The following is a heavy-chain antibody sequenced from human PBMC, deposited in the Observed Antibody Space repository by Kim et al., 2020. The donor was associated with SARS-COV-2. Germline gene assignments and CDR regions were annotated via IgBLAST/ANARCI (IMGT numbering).Heavy chain of an antibody. D-gene: IGHD4-17*01. CDR1: GFTFKNYV. Sequence: GGSLRLSCEVSGFTFKNYVINWVRQAPGKGLEWVLGISVSGTLTYSADSAKGRFTISRDNSKVKLQMNSLTVEDTAVYFCAGNERVDYPFDLWGRGTQVTVSS. V-gene: IGHV3-23*01. CDR2: ISVSGTLT. CDR3: AGNERVDYPFDL. J-gene: IGHJ2*01.